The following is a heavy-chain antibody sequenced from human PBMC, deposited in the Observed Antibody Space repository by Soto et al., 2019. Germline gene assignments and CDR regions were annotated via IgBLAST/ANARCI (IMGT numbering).Heavy chain of an antibody. CDR1: SGSISTYY. Sequence: PSETLSLTCTVSSGSISTYYWSWIRQPPGKGLEWIGYIYYTGSTNYNPSLKTRVAISMDTSKNQFSLNLSSVTAADTAVYYCASAPNLVYFDFWGLGTLVTVSS. D-gene: IGHD1-20*01. CDR2: IYYTGST. J-gene: IGHJ4*02. CDR3: ASAPNLVYFDF. V-gene: IGHV4-59*01.